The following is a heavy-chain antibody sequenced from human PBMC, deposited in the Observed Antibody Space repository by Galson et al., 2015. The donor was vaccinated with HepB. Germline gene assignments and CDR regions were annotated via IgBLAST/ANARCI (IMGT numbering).Heavy chain of an antibody. V-gene: IGHV3-30-3*01. J-gene: IGHJ3*02. D-gene: IGHD3-22*01. CDR2: ISYDGSNK. CDR3: ARDHRRDSDLYVFDI. Sequence: SLRLSCAASGFTFSSYAMHWVRQAPGKGLEWVAVISYDGSNKYYADSVKGRFTISRDNSKNTLYLQMNSLRAEDTAVYYCARDHRRDSDLYVFDIWGQGTMVTVSS. CDR1: GFTFSSYA.